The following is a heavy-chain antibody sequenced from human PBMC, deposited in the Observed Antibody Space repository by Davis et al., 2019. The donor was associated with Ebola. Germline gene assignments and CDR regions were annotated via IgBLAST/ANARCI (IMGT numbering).Heavy chain of an antibody. CDR3: ARLRAMYYDSLTGYYRTPYYFDY. D-gene: IGHD3-9*01. CDR2: IYYSGST. J-gene: IGHJ4*02. CDR1: GDSISSSNYY. V-gene: IGHV4-39*01. Sequence: SETLSLTCTVSGDSISSSNYYWGWIRQPPGKGLEWIGSIYYSGSTYYNPSLKSRVTISVDTSKNHFSLKLTSVTAADTAVYYCARLRAMYYDSLTGYYRTPYYFDYWGQGTLVTVSS.